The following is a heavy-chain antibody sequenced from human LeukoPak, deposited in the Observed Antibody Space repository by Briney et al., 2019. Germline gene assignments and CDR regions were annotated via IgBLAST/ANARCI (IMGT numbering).Heavy chain of an antibody. CDR2: ISENRYTT. D-gene: IGHD3-10*01. J-gene: IGHJ4*02. CDR1: GLTFSSHW. V-gene: IGHV3-74*01. Sequence: PGGSLRLSCAASGLTFSSHWMHWVRQAPGKGLVWVSRISENRYTTNYADSVKGRFTISRDNAKNTVYLQMNSLRVEDTAVYYCARDIVIGSGSCLDWGQGTLVTVSS. CDR3: ARDIVIGSGSCLD.